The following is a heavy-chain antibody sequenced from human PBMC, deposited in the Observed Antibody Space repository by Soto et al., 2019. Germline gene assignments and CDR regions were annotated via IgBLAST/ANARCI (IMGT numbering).Heavy chain of an antibody. CDR2: ISGGGGST. V-gene: IGHV3-23*01. D-gene: IGHD3-9*01. CDR1: GVSFAGYA. J-gene: IGHJ4*02. Sequence: GGAVRVSCAASGVSFAGYALTWVRLAPGKGLEWVASISGGGGSTYYADSVKGRFSISRDNSNRMVYLQMGSLTAGDTAVYYCAKTETFNGYYNAFDYWGQGTRVTVSS. CDR3: AKTETFNGYYNAFDY.